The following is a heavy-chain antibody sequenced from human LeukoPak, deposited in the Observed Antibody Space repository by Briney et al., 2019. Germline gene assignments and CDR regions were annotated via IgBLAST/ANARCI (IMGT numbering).Heavy chain of an antibody. D-gene: IGHD1-26*01. CDR3: AKDGWSGSYSGDPDY. Sequence: GGSLRLSCAASGFTFDDYTMHWVRQAPGKGLEWVSLISWDGGSTYYADSVKGRFTISRDNSKNSLYLQMNSLRTEDTALYYCAKDGWSGSYSGDPDYWGQGTLVTVSS. CDR2: ISWDGGST. J-gene: IGHJ4*02. CDR1: GFTFDDYT. V-gene: IGHV3-43*01.